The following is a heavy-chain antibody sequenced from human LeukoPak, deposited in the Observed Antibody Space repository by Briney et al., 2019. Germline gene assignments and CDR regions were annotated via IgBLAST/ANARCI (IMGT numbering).Heavy chain of an antibody. CDR2: IYYSGST. D-gene: IGHD3-16*01. Sequence: SETLSLTCTVSGGSITSYYWSWIRQPPGKGLEWIGYIYYSGSTNYNPSLKSRVTISVDTSKNQFSLKLSSVTAADTAVYYCARGGGMGYYYYYIDVWGKGTTVTIS. V-gene: IGHV4-59*01. J-gene: IGHJ6*03. CDR1: GGSITSYY. CDR3: ARGGGMGYYYYYIDV.